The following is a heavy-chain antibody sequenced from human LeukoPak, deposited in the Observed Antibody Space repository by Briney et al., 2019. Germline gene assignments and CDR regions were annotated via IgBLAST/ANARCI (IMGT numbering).Heavy chain of an antibody. CDR1: GGSFSGYY. CDR2: INHSGST. D-gene: IGHD6-13*01. Sequence: SETLSLTCAIYGGSFSGYYWSWIRQPPGKGLEWIGEINHSGSTNYNPSLKSRVTISVDTSKNQFSLKLSSVTAADTAVYYCARGLAAAGKRRFDPWGQGTLVTVSS. J-gene: IGHJ5*02. V-gene: IGHV4-34*01. CDR3: ARGLAAAGKRRFDP.